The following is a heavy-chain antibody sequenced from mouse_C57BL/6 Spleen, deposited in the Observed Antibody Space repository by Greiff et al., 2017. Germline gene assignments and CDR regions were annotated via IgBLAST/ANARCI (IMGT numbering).Heavy chain of an antibody. J-gene: IGHJ3*01. Sequence: QVQLQESGAELVKPGASVKMSCKASGYTFTTYPIEWMKQNHGKSLEWIGNFNPYNDDTKYNEKFKGKGTLTVEKSSSTVYLELSRLTSDDSAVYYCARVDSSGYQGCAYWGQGTLVTVSA. CDR1: GYTFTTYP. V-gene: IGHV1-47*01. CDR2: FNPYNDDT. D-gene: IGHD3-2*02. CDR3: ARVDSSGYQGCAY.